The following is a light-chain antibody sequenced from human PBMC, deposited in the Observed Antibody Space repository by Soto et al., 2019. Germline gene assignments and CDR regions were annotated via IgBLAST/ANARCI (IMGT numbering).Light chain of an antibody. J-gene: IGKJ2*01. CDR2: GAS. Sequence: EILMTQSPATLSVSPGERATLSCRASQSVSSNLAWYQHKPGQAPTLLIYGASTRATGIPASFSGSASGTQFTLTISSLQSEDLAVYYCHQYNKWAFTFGQGTRLQSK. V-gene: IGKV3-15*01. CDR3: HQYNKWAFT. CDR1: QSVSSN.